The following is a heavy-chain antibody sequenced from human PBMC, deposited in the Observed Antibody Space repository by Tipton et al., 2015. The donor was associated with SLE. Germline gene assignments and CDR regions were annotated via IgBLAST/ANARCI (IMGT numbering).Heavy chain of an antibody. CDR2: IYYSGST. CDR3: ARERGRTYYDFWSGPNWFDP. CDR1: GGSISSYY. V-gene: IGHV4-59*12. Sequence: TLSLTCTVSGGSISSYYWSWIRQPPGKGLEWIGYIYYSGSTNYNPSLKSRVTISVDTSKNQFSLKLSSVTAADTAVYYCARERGRTYYDFWSGPNWFDPWGQGTLVTVSS. D-gene: IGHD3-3*01. J-gene: IGHJ5*02.